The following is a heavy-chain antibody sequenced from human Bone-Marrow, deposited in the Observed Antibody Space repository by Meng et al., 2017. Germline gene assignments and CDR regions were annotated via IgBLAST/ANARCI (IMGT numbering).Heavy chain of an antibody. J-gene: IGHJ4*02. V-gene: IGHV3-33*01. CDR1: GFTFSSYG. Sequence: GGSLRLSCAASGFTFSSYGMHWVRQAPGKGLEWVAVIWYDGSNKYYGDSVKGRFTISRDNSKNTLYLQMNSLRAEDTAVYYCARDWAITRYYYDSSGGFDYWGQGTLVTVSS. D-gene: IGHD3-22*01. CDR2: IWYDGSNK. CDR3: ARDWAITRYYYDSSGGFDY.